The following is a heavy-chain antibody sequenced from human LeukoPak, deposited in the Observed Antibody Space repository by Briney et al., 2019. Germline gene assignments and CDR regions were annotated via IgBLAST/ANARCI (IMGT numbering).Heavy chain of an antibody. CDR3: ARWVYDILTGYYHDY. D-gene: IGHD3-9*01. Sequence: GGSLRLSCAASGFTFSSYGMHWVRQAPGKGLEWVSAISGSGGSTYYADSVKGRFTISRGNSKNTLYLQMNSLRAEDTAVYYCARWVYDILTGYYHDYWGQGTLVTVSS. J-gene: IGHJ4*02. CDR2: ISGSGGST. V-gene: IGHV3-23*01. CDR1: GFTFSSYG.